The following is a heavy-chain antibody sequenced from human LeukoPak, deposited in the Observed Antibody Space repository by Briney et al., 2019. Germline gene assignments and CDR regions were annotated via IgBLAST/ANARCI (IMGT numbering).Heavy chain of an antibody. CDR3: ARGRGLARLNWFDP. V-gene: IGHV4-34*01. D-gene: IGHD3-10*01. CDR2: INHSGST. CDR1: GGSFSDYY. J-gene: IGHJ5*02. Sequence: SETLSLTCVVYGGSFSDYYWNWIRQPPGKGLQWIGEINHSGSTNYSPSLKSRVTISVDTSKNQFSLKMSSVTAADTAIHYCARGRGLARLNWFDPWGQGTLVTVSS.